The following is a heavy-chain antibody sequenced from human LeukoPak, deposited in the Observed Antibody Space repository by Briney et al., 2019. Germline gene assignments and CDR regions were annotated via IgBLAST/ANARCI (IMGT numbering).Heavy chain of an antibody. CDR2: ISGSGGST. J-gene: IGHJ4*02. Sequence: GGSLRLSCAASGFTFSSYAMSWVRQAPGKGLEWVSAISGSGGSTYYADSVKGRFTISRDNSKNTLYLQMNSLRAEDTAVYYCAKDGYDFWSGYYSTGSGYYFDYWGQGTLVTVSS. CDR1: GFTFSSYA. D-gene: IGHD3-3*01. V-gene: IGHV3-23*01. CDR3: AKDGYDFWSGYYSTGSGYYFDY.